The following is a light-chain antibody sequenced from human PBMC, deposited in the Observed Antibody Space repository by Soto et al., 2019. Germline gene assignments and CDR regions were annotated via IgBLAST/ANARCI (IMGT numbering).Light chain of an antibody. J-gene: IGKJ4*01. Sequence: EIVLTQSPATLSLSPGERATLSCRASQSVSSYLGWYQQKPGQAPRLLIYDASSRATGIPARFSGSGSGTDFAPTISSLEPDDFAVYYCQQRTDWPLTFGGGTKVDIK. V-gene: IGKV3-11*01. CDR1: QSVSSY. CDR2: DAS. CDR3: QQRTDWPLT.